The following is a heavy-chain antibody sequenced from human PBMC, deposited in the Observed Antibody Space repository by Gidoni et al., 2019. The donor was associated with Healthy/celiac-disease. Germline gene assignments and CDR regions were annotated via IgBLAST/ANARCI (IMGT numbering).Heavy chain of an antibody. CDR1: SSYG. J-gene: IGHJ4*02. CDR2: ISYDGSNK. Sequence: SSYGMHWVRQAPGKGLEWVAVISYDGSNKYYADSVKGRFTISRDNSKNTLYLQMNSLRAEDTAVYYCAKGDGSRWGATDFDYWGQGTLVTVSS. V-gene: IGHV3-30*18. D-gene: IGHD1-26*01. CDR3: AKGDGSRWGATDFDY.